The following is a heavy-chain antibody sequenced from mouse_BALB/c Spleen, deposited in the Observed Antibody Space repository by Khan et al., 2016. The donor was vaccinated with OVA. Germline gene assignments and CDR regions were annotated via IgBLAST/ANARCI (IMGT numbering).Heavy chain of an antibody. Sequence: QIQLVQSGPELKKPGETVKISCKASGYTFTNYGINWVKQAPGKGLKWMGWINTTTGEPTYAEEFKGRFAFSLETSASTAYLQLNNLKNEDTATYICARGNYYGSNSWFAYWGQGTLVTVSA. CDR1: GYTFTNYG. D-gene: IGHD1-1*01. V-gene: IGHV9-3*02. CDR3: ARGNYYGSNSWFAY. CDR2: INTTTGEP. J-gene: IGHJ3*01.